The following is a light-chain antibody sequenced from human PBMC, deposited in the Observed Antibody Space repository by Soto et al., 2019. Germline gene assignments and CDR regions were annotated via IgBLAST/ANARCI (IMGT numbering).Light chain of an antibody. J-gene: IGLJ2*01. Sequence: QSALTQPASVSGSPGQSITISCTGTSTDVGGCNYVSWYQQHPGKAPKLMIYADSNRPSGVSNRFSGSKSGNTASLAISGLQAEDEADYYCRSYTSSSTLVVFGGGTKLTVL. V-gene: IGLV2-14*01. CDR2: ADS. CDR3: RSYTSSSTLVV. CDR1: STDVGGCNY.